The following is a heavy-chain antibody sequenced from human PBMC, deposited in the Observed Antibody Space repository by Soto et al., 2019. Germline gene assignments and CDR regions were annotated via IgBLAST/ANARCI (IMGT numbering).Heavy chain of an antibody. J-gene: IGHJ4*02. Sequence: ASVKVSCKTSGYTFSSYGINWVRQAPGQGLEWRGWINTNSGNPNYAQKFQDRVIMTTDTSTGTAYMEMRSLTSDDTAVYYCARKKCFGDCYRFDYWGQRTPVTGSS. CDR1: GYTFSSYG. V-gene: IGHV1-18*01. CDR2: INTNSGNP. D-gene: IGHD2-21*02. CDR3: ARKKCFGDCYRFDY.